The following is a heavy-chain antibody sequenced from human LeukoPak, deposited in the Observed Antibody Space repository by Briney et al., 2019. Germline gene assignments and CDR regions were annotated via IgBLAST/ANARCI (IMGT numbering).Heavy chain of an antibody. V-gene: IGHV3-21*01. CDR2: ISSSSSYI. Sequence: GGSLRLSCAASGFTSSHYTMNWVRQAPGKGLEWVSSISSSSSYIYYADSVKGRFTISRDNAKKSLYLQVNSLRAEDTALYYCARERGNYYYYMDVWGKGTTVTISS. CDR3: ARERGNYYYYMDV. CDR1: GFTSSHYT. J-gene: IGHJ6*03.